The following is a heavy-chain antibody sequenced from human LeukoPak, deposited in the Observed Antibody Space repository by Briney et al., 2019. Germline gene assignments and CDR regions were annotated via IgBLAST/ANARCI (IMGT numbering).Heavy chain of an antibody. Sequence: ASVKVSCKASGGTSSSYAIGWVRQAPGQGLEWMGGIIPIFGTANYAQKFQGRVTITTDESTSTAYMELSSLRSEDTAVYYCASNSITIFGVELYYYYMDVWGKGTTVTVSS. CDR1: GGTSSSYA. CDR2: IIPIFGTA. D-gene: IGHD3-3*01. CDR3: ASNSITIFGVELYYYYMDV. V-gene: IGHV1-69*05. J-gene: IGHJ6*03.